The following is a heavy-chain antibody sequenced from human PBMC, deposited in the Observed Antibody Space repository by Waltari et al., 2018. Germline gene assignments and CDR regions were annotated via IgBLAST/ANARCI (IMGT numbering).Heavy chain of an antibody. D-gene: IGHD6-13*01. J-gene: IGHJ5*02. CDR2: INHRGRP. Sequence: QVQLQQWGAGLLKPSETLSLTCAVYGGSFSGYYWSWIRQPPGKGLEWIGEINHRGRPNYNPSLKSRVTISGDTSKNQFSLKLSSVTAADTAVYYCARGRYSSSWYLEYWFDPWGQGTLVTVSS. CDR1: GGSFSGYY. V-gene: IGHV4-34*01. CDR3: ARGRYSSSWYLEYWFDP.